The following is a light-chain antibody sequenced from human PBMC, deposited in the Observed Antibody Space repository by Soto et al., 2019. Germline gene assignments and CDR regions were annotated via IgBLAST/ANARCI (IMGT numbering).Light chain of an antibody. J-gene: IGLJ1*01. Sequence: QSVLTQPRSVSGSPGQSVTISCTGTSSDVGGYDYVSWYQQHPGKAPKLMIYDVDKRPSGVPDRFSGSKSGNTASLTISGLQAEDEADYNCCSYGGSYTSVFGTGTKVTVL. CDR2: DVD. CDR3: CSYGGSYTSV. CDR1: SSDVGGYDY. V-gene: IGLV2-11*01.